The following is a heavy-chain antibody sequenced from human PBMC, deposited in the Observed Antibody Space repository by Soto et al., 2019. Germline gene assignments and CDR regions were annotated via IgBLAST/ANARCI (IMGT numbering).Heavy chain of an antibody. CDR3: ARANYYDSSGPGEGWFDP. D-gene: IGHD3-22*01. CDR2: IIPIFGTA. V-gene: IGHV1-69*06. CDR1: GGTFSSYA. J-gene: IGHJ5*02. Sequence: QVQLVQSGAEVKKPGSSVKVSCKASGGTFSSYAISWVRQASGQGLEWMGGIIPIFGTANYEQTFQGRVTITADKSTSTAYIELSSLRSEDTAVYYCARANYYDSSGPGEGWFDPSGQGTLVTVSS.